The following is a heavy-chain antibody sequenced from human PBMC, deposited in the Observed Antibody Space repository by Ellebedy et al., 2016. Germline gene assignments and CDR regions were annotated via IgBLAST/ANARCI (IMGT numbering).Heavy chain of an antibody. CDR2: ISHRGSSS. Sequence: GGSLRLXXVTSGFDFDANAMAWVRQGPGKGLEWVSSISHRGSSSYYADSVKGRFTISRDTSKNTLFLQMHNLRAEDTAIYYCAKDLQKNNFWSGYFISWGLGTMVTVSS. V-gene: IGHV3-23*01. CDR3: AKDLQKNNFWSGYFIS. D-gene: IGHD3-3*01. CDR1: GFDFDANA. J-gene: IGHJ4*02.